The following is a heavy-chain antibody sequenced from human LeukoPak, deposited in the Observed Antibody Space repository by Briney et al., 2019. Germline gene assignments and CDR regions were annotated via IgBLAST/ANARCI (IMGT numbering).Heavy chain of an antibody. V-gene: IGHV1-69*13. CDR2: IIPIFGTA. J-gene: IGHJ4*02. CDR3: ATDYDSSGAFDY. Sequence: ASVKVSCKASGGTFSSYAISWVRQAPGQGLEWMGGIIPIFGTANCAQKFQGRVTITADESTSTAYMELSSLRCEDTAVYYCATDYDSSGAFDYWGQGTLVTVSS. CDR1: GGTFSSYA. D-gene: IGHD3-22*01.